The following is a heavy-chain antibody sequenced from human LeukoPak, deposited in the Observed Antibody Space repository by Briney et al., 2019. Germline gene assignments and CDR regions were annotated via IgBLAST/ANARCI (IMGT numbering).Heavy chain of an antibody. J-gene: IGHJ6*03. Sequence: GGSLRLSCAASGFTFSSYGMHWVRQAPGKGLEWVAYIQYDGSNEQYADPVKGRFSISRDSSKNILYLQMNSLRAEDTAVYYCAKDRCSNGIGCYYYYMDVWGKGTTVTISS. D-gene: IGHD2-8*01. CDR1: GFTFSSYG. CDR3: AKDRCSNGIGCYYYYMDV. CDR2: IQYDGSNE. V-gene: IGHV3-30*02.